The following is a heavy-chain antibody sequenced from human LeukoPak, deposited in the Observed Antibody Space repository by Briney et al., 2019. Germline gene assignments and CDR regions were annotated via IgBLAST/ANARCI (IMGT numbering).Heavy chain of an antibody. D-gene: IGHD6-13*01. J-gene: IGHJ4*02. CDR1: GYTFTGYY. Sequence: ASVKVSCKASGYTFTGYYMHWVRQAPGQGPEWMGWINPNSGGTNYAQKFQGRVTMTRDTSISTAYMELGRLRSDDTAVYYCAGLGIAAGFFYFDYWGQGTLVTVSS. CDR2: INPNSGGT. CDR3: AGLGIAAGFFYFDY. V-gene: IGHV1-2*02.